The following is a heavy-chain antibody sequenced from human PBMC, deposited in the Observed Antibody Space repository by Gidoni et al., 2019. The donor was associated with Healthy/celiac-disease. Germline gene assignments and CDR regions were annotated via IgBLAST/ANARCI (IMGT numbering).Heavy chain of an antibody. CDR3: TTVLVAVTAFDY. CDR2: IKSKTDGGTT. J-gene: IGHJ4*02. V-gene: IGHV3-15*01. Sequence: VGRIKSKTDGGTTDYAAPVKGRFTISRDDSKNTLYLQMNSLKTEDTAVYYCTTVLVAVTAFDYWGQGTLVTVSS. D-gene: IGHD2-21*02.